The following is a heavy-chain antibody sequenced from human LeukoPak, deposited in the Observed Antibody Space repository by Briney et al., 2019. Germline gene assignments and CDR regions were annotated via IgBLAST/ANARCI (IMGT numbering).Heavy chain of an antibody. CDR3: ARDQSAVGIYDFWSDHRGLDY. CDR1: GFTFSSYS. J-gene: IGHJ4*02. CDR2: ISSSSSTI. V-gene: IGHV3-48*01. D-gene: IGHD3-3*01. Sequence: GGSLRLSCAASGFTFSSYSMNWVRQAPGKGLEWVSYISSSSSTIYYADSVKGRFTISRDNAKNSLYLQMNSLRAEDTAVYYCARDQSAVGIYDFWSDHRGLDYWGQGTLVTVSS.